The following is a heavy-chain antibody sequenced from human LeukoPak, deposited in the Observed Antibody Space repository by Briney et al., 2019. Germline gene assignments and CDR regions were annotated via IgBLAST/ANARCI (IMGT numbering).Heavy chain of an antibody. Sequence: SETLSLTCAVYGGSFSGYYWSWIRQPRGRGLEWIGEINHSGSTNYNPSLKSRVTISVDTSKNQFSLKLSSVTAADTAVYYCARGRLLWFGELSWFDPWGQGTLVTVSS. V-gene: IGHV4-34*01. J-gene: IGHJ5*02. D-gene: IGHD3-10*01. CDR3: ARGRLLWFGELSWFDP. CDR1: GGSFSGYY. CDR2: INHSGST.